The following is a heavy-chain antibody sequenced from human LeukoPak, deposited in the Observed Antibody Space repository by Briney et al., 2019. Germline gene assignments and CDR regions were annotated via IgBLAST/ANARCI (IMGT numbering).Heavy chain of an antibody. J-gene: IGHJ4*02. D-gene: IGHD4-17*01. CDR2: VSSGYVT. V-gene: IGHV3-23*01. Sequence: GGSLRLSCTASGFTFSTYGMTWVRQAPGKGLEWVLAVSSGYVTYYADSVKGRFTISRDNSKNTLYLLMNSLRAEDTAVYYCAKDKTTTVTTPDYWGQGTLVSVSS. CDR3: AKDKTTTVTTPDY. CDR1: GFTFSTYG.